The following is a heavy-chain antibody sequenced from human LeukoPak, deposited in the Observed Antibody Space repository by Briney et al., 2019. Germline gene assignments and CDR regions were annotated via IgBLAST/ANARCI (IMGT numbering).Heavy chain of an antibody. Sequence: GGSLRLPCAASAFTFSSYAIHWVRQAPGKGLEWVALISYDGSNKYYADSVKGRFTISRDNSKNTLYLQMNSLRAEDTAVYYCARDLRFWSGYSWSHWGQGTLVTVSS. J-gene: IGHJ4*02. V-gene: IGHV3-30-3*01. CDR3: ARDLRFWSGYSWSH. CDR1: AFTFSSYA. D-gene: IGHD3-3*01. CDR2: ISYDGSNK.